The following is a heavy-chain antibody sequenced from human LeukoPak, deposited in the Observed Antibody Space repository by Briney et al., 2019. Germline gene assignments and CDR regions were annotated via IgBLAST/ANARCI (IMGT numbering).Heavy chain of an antibody. Sequence: ASVKVSCKASGYSFTGYYMHWVRQAPGQGLEWMGIINPSGGSTSYAQKFQGRVTMTRDMSTSTVYVELSSLRSEDTAVYYCARGIMVYAITLDYWGQGTLVTVSS. J-gene: IGHJ4*02. D-gene: IGHD2-8*01. CDR2: INPSGGST. V-gene: IGHV1-46*01. CDR3: ARGIMVYAITLDY. CDR1: GYSFTGYY.